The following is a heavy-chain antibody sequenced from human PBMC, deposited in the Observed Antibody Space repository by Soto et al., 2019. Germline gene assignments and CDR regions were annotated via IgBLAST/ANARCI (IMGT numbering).Heavy chain of an antibody. CDR1: GYTFTDYY. V-gene: IGHV1-2*02. CDR2: MNPKSGGA. CDR3: TRENIENSDGLYDAFDI. Sequence: AASVKVSCKTSGYTFTDYYTHWVRQAPGQGLEWMGWMNPKSGGAYFAQKFQGRVTLTRDTSIGTAYIEVSSLTSDDTAVYFCTRENIENSDGLYDAFDIWGQGTTVTVPS. J-gene: IGHJ3*02. D-gene: IGHD5-18*01.